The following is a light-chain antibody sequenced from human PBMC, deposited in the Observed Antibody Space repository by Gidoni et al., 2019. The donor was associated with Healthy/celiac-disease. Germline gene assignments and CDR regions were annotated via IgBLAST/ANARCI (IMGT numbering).Light chain of an antibody. CDR3: VQALQILFT. V-gene: IGKV2-28*01. CDR2: LGS. Sequence: DIVMTQYPLSLPVTPGEPASISCRSSQSLLHSNGYNYLDWYLQKQGQSPQLLIYLGSNRASGVPDRFSGSGSGTDFTLKISRVEAEDVGVYYCVQALQILFTFGPGTKVDIK. J-gene: IGKJ3*01. CDR1: QSLLHSNGYNY.